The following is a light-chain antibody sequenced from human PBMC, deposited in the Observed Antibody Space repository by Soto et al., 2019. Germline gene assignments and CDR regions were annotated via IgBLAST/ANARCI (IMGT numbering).Light chain of an antibody. J-gene: IGLJ2*01. V-gene: IGLV2-23*01. CDR3: CSYAGSSTLV. CDR1: SSDVGSYNL. CDR2: EGS. Sequence: QSVLTQPASVSGTPGQSITISCTVTSSDVGSYNLVSWYQQHPGKAPKLMIYEGSKRPSGVSNRFSGSKSGNTASLTISGLQAEDEAYYYCCSYAGSSTLVFGGGTKVTVL.